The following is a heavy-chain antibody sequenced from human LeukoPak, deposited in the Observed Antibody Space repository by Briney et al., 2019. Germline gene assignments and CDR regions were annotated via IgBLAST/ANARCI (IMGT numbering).Heavy chain of an antibody. CDR3: ARGHNIVVVVAAHY. CDR1: GYTFTVYY. J-gene: IGHJ4*02. V-gene: IGHV1-2*02. CDR2: INPNSGGT. Sequence: GASVKVSCKASGYTFTVYYMHWVRQAPGQGLEWMGWINPNSGGTNYAQKFQGRVTMTRDTSISTAYMELSRLRSDDTAVYYCARGHNIVVVVAAHYWGQGTLVTVSS. D-gene: IGHD2-15*01.